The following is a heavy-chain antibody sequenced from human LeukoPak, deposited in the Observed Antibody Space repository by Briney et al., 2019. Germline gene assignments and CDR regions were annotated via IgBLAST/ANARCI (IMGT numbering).Heavy chain of an antibody. V-gene: IGHV3-48*03. Sequence: GGSLRLSCAASGFTFSSYEMNWVRQAPGKGLEGVSYISISGSTIYYADSVKGRFTISRDNAKNSLYLQMNSLRAEHTAVYYCASLYYDILAGYEGGFDYWGQGTLVTVSS. CDR2: ISISGSTI. CDR3: ASLYYDILAGYEGGFDY. CDR1: GFTFSSYE. D-gene: IGHD3-9*01. J-gene: IGHJ4*02.